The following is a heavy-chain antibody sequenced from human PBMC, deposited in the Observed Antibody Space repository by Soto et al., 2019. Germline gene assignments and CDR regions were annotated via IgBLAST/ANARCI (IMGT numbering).Heavy chain of an antibody. V-gene: IGHV4-59*01. CDR2: IYYSGST. D-gene: IGHD6-6*01. Sequence: ASETLSLTCTVSGGSISSYYWSWIRQPPGKGLEWIGYIYYSGSTNYNPSLKSRVTISVDTSKNQFSLKLSSVTAADTAVYYCARERYNQLDYWGQGTLVTVSS. J-gene: IGHJ4*02. CDR1: GGSISSYY. CDR3: ARERYNQLDY.